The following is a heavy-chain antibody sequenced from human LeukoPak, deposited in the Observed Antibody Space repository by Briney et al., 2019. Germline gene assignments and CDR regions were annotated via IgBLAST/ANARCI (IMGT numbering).Heavy chain of an antibody. J-gene: IGHJ6*03. CDR2: IYHSGST. V-gene: IGHV4-38-2*01. CDR1: GYSISSGYY. Sequence: SETLSLTCAVSGYSISSGYYWGWIRQPPGKGLEWMGSIYHSGSTYYNPSLKSRVTISVDTSKNQFSLKLSSVTAADTAVYYCARLGGSYSSLYMDDWGKGTTVTVSS. D-gene: IGHD1-26*01. CDR3: ARLGGSYSSLYMDD.